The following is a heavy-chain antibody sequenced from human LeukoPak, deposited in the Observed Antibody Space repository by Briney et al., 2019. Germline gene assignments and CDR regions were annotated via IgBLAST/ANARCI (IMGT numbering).Heavy chain of an antibody. Sequence: GGSLRLSCAASGFTFSDSWMNWVRQAPGKGLEWVASIRQDGNSKFYLDSVKGRFTISRDNAKNSLYLQVNSLRVEDTAVYYCARGFYYDSRGYYADCWGRGTLVTVSS. CDR3: ARGFYYDSRGYYADC. D-gene: IGHD3-22*01. CDR2: IRQDGNSK. CDR1: GFTFSDSW. J-gene: IGHJ4*02. V-gene: IGHV3-7*04.